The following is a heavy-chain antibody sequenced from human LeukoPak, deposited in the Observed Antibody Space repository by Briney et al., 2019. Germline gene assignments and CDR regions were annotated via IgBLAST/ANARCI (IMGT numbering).Heavy chain of an antibody. J-gene: IGHJ4*02. CDR1: GFTFSSYG. V-gene: IGHV3-30*02. Sequence: GGSLRLSCAASGFTFSSYGMHWVRQAPGKGLEWVAFIRYDGSNKYYADSVKGRFTISRDNSKNTLYLQMNSLRAEDTAVYYCAKDSPHEGAAAVHDYWGQGTLVTVSS. D-gene: IGHD6-13*01. CDR3: AKDSPHEGAAAVHDY. CDR2: IRYDGSNK.